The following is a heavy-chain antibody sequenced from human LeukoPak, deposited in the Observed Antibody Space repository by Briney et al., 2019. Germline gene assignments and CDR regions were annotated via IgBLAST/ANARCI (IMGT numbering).Heavy chain of an antibody. Sequence: PGRSLRLSCAASGFTFSTYGMHWVRQAPGKGLEWVAVIAYDGSNIHYADSVKGRFTISRDNSKNTLYLQMNSLRAEDTAVYYCAKVTYSSSWFNNYYYYYGMDVWGQGTTVTVSS. V-gene: IGHV3-30*18. CDR2: IAYDGSNI. J-gene: IGHJ6*02. CDR1: GFTFSTYG. D-gene: IGHD6-13*01. CDR3: AKVTYSSSWFNNYYYYYGMDV.